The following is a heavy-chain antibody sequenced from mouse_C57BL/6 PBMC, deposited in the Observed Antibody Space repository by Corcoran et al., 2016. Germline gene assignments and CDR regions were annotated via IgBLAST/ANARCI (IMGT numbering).Heavy chain of an antibody. V-gene: IGHV1-26*01. CDR1: GYTFTDYY. CDR3: ARGGLRYPWYFDV. D-gene: IGHD3-3*01. CDR2: INHNNGGT. Sequence: EVQLQQSGPELVKPGASVKISCKASGYTFTDYYMNWVKQSHGKSLEWIGDINHNNGGTSYNQKFKGKATLTVDKSSSTAYMELRSLTSEDSAVYYCARGGLRYPWYFDVWGTGTTVTVSS. J-gene: IGHJ1*03.